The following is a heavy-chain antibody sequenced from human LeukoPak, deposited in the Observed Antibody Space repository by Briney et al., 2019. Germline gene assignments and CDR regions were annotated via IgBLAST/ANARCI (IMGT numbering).Heavy chain of an antibody. J-gene: IGHJ4*02. CDR1: GGSISTSSYY. V-gene: IGHV4-39*07. CDR2: IYYSGST. Sequence: SETLSLTCTVSGGSISTSSYYWGWIRQPPGKGLEWIATIYYSGSTNYNPSLKSRVTISVDTSKNQFSLKLSSVTAADTAVYYCANLGYSYGYRGGNWGQGTLVTVSS. CDR3: ANLGYSYGYRGGN. D-gene: IGHD5-18*01.